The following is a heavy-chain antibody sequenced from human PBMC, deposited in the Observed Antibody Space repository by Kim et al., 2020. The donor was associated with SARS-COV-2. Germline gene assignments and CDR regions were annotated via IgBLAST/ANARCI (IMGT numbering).Heavy chain of an antibody. J-gene: IGHJ4*02. CDR1: GFTFSSYW. Sequence: GGSLRLSCAASGFTFSSYWMSWVRQAPGNGLEWVANIKQDGSEKYYVDSVKGRFTISRDNAMNSLYLQMNSLRAEDTAVYYCARAATRSRYFDYWGQGTLVTVSS. CDR2: IKQDGSEK. CDR3: ARAATRSRYFDY. V-gene: IGHV3-7*01.